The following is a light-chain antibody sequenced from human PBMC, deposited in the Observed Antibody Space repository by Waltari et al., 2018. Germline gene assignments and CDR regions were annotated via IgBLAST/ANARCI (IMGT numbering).Light chain of an antibody. Sequence: SFVLTQPPSVSVAPGQPARIACGGTNIGSYLVPLYQQKAGQAPVLVVVERGDRPSGIPGRRSGYKSGNTATLTISRVEVGDEADYYCQVWDTSGDQEVFGAGTKLTVL. CDR1: NIGSYL. CDR2: ERG. J-gene: IGLJ2*01. CDR3: QVWDTSGDQEV. V-gene: IGLV3-21*02.